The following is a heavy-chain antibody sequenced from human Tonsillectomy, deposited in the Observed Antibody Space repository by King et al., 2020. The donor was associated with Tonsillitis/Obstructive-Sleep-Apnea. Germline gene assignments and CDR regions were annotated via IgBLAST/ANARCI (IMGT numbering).Heavy chain of an antibody. D-gene: IGHD3-22*01. Sequence: QLVQSGAEVKKPGESLKISCKGSGYSFTSYWIGWVRQMPGKGLEWMGIIYPGDSDTRYSPSFQGQVTISADKSISTAYLQWGSLKASDTAMYYCARRTYYYDSSGYLDAFDIWGQGTMVTVSS. CDR1: GYSFTSYW. CDR2: IYPGDSDT. J-gene: IGHJ3*02. V-gene: IGHV5-51*01. CDR3: ARRTYYYDSSGYLDAFDI.